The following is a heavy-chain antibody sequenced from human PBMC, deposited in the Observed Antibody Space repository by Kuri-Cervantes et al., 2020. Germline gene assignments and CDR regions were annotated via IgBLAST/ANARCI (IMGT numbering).Heavy chain of an antibody. V-gene: IGHV1-8*01. Sequence: ASVKVSCKVSGYTLTELSMHWVRQATGQGLEWMGWMNPNSGNTGYAQKFQGRVTMTRNTSISTAYMELSSLRSEDTAVYYCARARLRYFDWLPRYYYMDVWGKGTTVTVSS. CDR2: MNPNSGNT. J-gene: IGHJ6*03. CDR1: GYTLTELS. D-gene: IGHD3-9*01. CDR3: ARARLRYFDWLPRYYYMDV.